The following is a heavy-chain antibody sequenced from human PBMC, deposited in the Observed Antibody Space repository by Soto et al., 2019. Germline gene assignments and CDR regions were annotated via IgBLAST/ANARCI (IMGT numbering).Heavy chain of an antibody. CDR2: IKSKTDGGTT. J-gene: IGHJ4*02. CDR1: GFTFSNAW. CDR3: TTDYSSMTTVTFDY. Sequence: GGSLRLSCAASGFTFSNAWMSWVRQAPGKGLEWVGRIKSKTDGGTTDYAAPVKGRFTISRDDSKNTLYLQMNSLKTEDTAVYYCTTDYSSMTTVTFDYWGQGTLVTVSS. D-gene: IGHD4-4*01. V-gene: IGHV3-15*01.